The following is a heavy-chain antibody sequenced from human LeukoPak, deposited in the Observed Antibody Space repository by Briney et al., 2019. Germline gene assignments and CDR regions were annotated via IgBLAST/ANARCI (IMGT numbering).Heavy chain of an antibody. CDR1: GFTFSTYE. J-gene: IGHJ4*02. CDR2: ISTRGTTI. CDR3: ASRAGYTGSWSAFDY. V-gene: IGHV3-48*03. Sequence: GGSLRLSCAASGFTFSTYEMNWVRQAPGKGLEWVSYISTRGTTIFYADSVKGRFTISRDNAKNSLYLQMDSLRAEDTAVYYCASRAGYTGSWSAFDYRGQGTLVTVSS. D-gene: IGHD6-13*01.